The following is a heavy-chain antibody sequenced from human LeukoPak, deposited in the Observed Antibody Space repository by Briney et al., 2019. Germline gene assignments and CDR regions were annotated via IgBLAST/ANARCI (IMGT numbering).Heavy chain of an antibody. Sequence: RSETLSLTCTVSGGSISSYYWSWIRQPPGKGLEWIGYIYYSGSTNYNPSLKSRVTISVDTSKNQFSLKLSSVTAADTAVYYCARVNYDSSGYSYYFDYWGQGTLVTVSS. CDR2: IYYSGST. V-gene: IGHV4-59*01. CDR1: GGSISSYY. J-gene: IGHJ4*02. D-gene: IGHD3-22*01. CDR3: ARVNYDSSGYSYYFDY.